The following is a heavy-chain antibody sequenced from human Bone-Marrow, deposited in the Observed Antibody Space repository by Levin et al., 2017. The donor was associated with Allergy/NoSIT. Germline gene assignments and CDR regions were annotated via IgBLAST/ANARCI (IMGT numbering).Heavy chain of an antibody. Sequence: GGSLRLSCAVSGFTVSNNYMSWVRQAPGKGLDWVSLIYSGGSTNYADSVKGRFTISRDNFKNTLYLHMNSLRAEDTAVYYCAGGPSRGYWGQGTLVTVSA. CDR1: GFTVSNNY. J-gene: IGHJ4*02. CDR3: AGGPSRGY. CDR2: IYSGGST. V-gene: IGHV3-66*01. D-gene: IGHD3-16*01.